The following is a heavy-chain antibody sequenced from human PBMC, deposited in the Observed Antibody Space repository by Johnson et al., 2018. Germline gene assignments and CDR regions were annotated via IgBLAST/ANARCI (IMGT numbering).Heavy chain of an antibody. CDR1: GYSFTSYD. V-gene: IGHV1-8*01. CDR2: MNPNSGNT. Sequence: VQLVETGAEVKKXGASXKVXCKASGYSFTSYDINWVRQATGQGLEWMGWMNPNSGNTGYAQKFQGRVTMTRNTSISTAYMELSSLRSVDTAVYYCARGGGKWVMGSYYYGMDVWGQGTTVTVSS. D-gene: IGHD1-26*01. CDR3: ARGGGKWVMGSYYYGMDV. J-gene: IGHJ6*02.